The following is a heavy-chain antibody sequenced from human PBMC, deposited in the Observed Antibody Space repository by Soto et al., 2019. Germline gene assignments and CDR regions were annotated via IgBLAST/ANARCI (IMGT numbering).Heavy chain of an antibody. J-gene: IGHJ5*02. CDR2: IFPSDSDT. CDR3: ARKDKSGYFNWFDP. D-gene: IGHD3-22*01. V-gene: IGHV5-51*01. Sequence: GESLKISCRTSGYRFTSYRIAWVRQMPGKGLEWMGIIFPSDSDTRYSPSFQGQVTISADRSTSTVFLQWASLKASDTAVYFCARKDKSGYFNWFDPWGQGTLVTVSS. CDR1: GYRFTSYR.